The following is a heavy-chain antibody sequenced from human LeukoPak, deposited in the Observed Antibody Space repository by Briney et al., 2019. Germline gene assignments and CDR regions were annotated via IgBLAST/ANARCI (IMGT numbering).Heavy chain of an antibody. Sequence: SETLSLTRSLSSGSIGSVYSGSPRQPPGKGLEWIGYIYYSGSTNYDPSLKSRVTISVDTSKNQFSLELSSVSAAVAAVYYCARDGGHDVSRSYSTGRWYYSIDVWGKGTTVTVSS. CDR1: SGSIGSVY. V-gene: IGHV4-59*01. D-gene: IGHD3-10*01. CDR2: IYYSGST. J-gene: IGHJ6*03. CDR3: ARDGGHDVSRSYSTGRWYYSIDV.